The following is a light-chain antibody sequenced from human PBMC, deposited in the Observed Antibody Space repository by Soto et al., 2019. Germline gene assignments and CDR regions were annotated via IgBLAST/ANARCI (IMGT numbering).Light chain of an antibody. CDR1: QSVSSS. Sequence: EIVLTQSPATLSLSPGERATLSCRASQSVSSSLAWYQQKLGQAPRLLIYEASDRATGIPARFSGTGSGTEFTLTISSLQSKDFALYYCQQYNDWPLTFGQGTKVDIK. J-gene: IGKJ1*01. CDR3: QQYNDWPLT. CDR2: EAS. V-gene: IGKV3-11*01.